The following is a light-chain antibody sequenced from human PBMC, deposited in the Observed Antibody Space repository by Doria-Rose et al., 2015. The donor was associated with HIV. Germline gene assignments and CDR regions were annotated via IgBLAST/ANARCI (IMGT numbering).Light chain of an antibody. V-gene: IGKV1-9*01. CDR3: QRIHCYPFT. J-gene: IGKJ5*01. Sequence: TQSPSFLSASVGDRVTITCRAGQGIGSFLVWYQQKSGKAPELLIYSASTLQSGVPSRFSGGGAWTEFTLTITDVLPEDFGCFCCQRIHCYPFTFGQGTLVVIK. CDR1: QGIGSF. CDR2: SAS.